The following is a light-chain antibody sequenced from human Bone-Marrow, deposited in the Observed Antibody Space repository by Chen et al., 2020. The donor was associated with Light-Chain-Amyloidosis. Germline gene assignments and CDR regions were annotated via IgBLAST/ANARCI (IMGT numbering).Light chain of an antibody. J-gene: IGLJ2*01. CDR1: DIVSKS. CDR3: QVFFSLSDDHMV. CDR2: DNT. V-gene: IGLV3-21*02. Sequence: SYELIQPPSVSVAPGQTATISCGGDDIVSKSVQWYQQKSGLAPIVVVYDNTGRPSGIPRRFSGSNSGNVATLTITSVEAGDEADYYCQVFFSLSDDHMVFGSGTRLTVL.